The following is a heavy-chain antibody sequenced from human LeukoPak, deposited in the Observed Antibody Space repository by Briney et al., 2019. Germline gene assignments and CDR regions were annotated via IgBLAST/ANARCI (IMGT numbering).Heavy chain of an antibody. D-gene: IGHD3-3*01. CDR2: IIPIFGTA. CDR1: GGTFSSYA. Sequence: SVKVSCKASGGTFSSYAISWVRQAPGQGLEWMGGIIPIFGTANYAQKFQGRVTITAGESTSTAYMELSSLRSEDTAVYYCARGFAYYDFWSGPEPYYYYMDVWGKGTTVTVSS. V-gene: IGHV1-69*13. J-gene: IGHJ6*03. CDR3: ARGFAYYDFWSGPEPYYYYMDV.